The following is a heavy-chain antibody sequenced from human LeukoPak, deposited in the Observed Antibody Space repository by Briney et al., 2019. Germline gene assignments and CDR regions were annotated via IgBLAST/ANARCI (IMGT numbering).Heavy chain of an antibody. J-gene: IGHJ4*02. Sequence: GGSLRLSCAASAFTFSNHAMSWVRQAPGKGLEWVSAISGSGGSTYYADSVKGRFTISRDNSKNTLYLQMNSLRAEDTAVYYCATTSAGYPRDYWGQGTLVTVSS. CDR3: ATTSAGYPRDY. V-gene: IGHV3-23*01. CDR1: AFTFSNHA. D-gene: IGHD6-13*01. CDR2: ISGSGGST.